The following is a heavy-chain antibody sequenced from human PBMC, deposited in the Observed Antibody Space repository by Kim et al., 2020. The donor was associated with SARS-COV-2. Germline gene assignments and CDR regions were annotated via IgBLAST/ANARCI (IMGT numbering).Heavy chain of an antibody. V-gene: IGHV1-46*01. CDR1: GYTFTSYY. J-gene: IGHJ3*02. D-gene: IGHD2-2*01. Sequence: ASVKVSCKASGYTFTSYYMHWVRQAPGQGLEWMGIINPSGGSTSYAQKFQGRVTMTRDTSTSTVYMELSSLRSEDTAVYYCASTSSYAYCSSTSCPPAFDIWGQGTMVTVSS. CDR2: INPSGGST. CDR3: ASTSSYAYCSSTSCPPAFDI.